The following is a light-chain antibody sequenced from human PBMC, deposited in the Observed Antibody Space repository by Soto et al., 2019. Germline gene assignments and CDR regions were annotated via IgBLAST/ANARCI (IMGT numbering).Light chain of an antibody. J-gene: IGLJ1*01. V-gene: IGLV1-47*01. CDR2: RNN. Sequence: QSVLTQPPSASGTPGHRVTISCSGSSSNIGSNYVYWYQQLPGTAPKLLIYRNNQRPSGVPDRFSGSKSGTSASLAISGLRSEDEADYYCAAWDDSLSGYYVFGTGTKPTVL. CDR1: SSNIGSNY. CDR3: AAWDDSLSGYYV.